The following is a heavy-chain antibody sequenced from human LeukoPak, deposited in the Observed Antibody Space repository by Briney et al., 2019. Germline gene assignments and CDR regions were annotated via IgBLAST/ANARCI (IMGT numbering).Heavy chain of an antibody. CDR3: AREESYYDSSGYPQVAFDI. Sequence: SETLSLTCTVSGGSISSYYWSWIRQPPGKGLEWIGYIYYSGSTNYNPSLKSRVTISVDTSKNQFSLKLSSVTAADTAVYYCAREESYYDSSGYPQVAFDIWGQGTMATVSS. CDR1: GGSISSYY. V-gene: IGHV4-59*01. J-gene: IGHJ3*02. D-gene: IGHD3-22*01. CDR2: IYYSGST.